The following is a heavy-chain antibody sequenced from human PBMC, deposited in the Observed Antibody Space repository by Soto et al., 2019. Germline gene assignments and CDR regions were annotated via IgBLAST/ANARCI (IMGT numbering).Heavy chain of an antibody. Sequence: PSETLSLTCAVYGGSINNYYWSWIRQPPGKGLEWIGYIYYSGSTNYNPSLKSRVTISVDTSKNQFSLKLSSVTAEDTAVYYCASSGVATITADYWGQGTLVTVSS. V-gene: IGHV4-59*01. D-gene: IGHD5-12*01. CDR3: ASSGVATITADY. CDR2: IYYSGST. CDR1: GGSINNYY. J-gene: IGHJ4*02.